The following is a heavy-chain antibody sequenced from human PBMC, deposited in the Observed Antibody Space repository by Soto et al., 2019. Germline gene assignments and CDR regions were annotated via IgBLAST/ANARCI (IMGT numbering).Heavy chain of an antibody. V-gene: IGHV3-53*01. D-gene: IGHD3-10*01. CDR2: IYTGGST. Sequence: XESLRLSCAASGFSFRSNSMSWVRQAPGKGLEWVSVIYTGGSTYYAASVKGRFAISRDNSKNTVYLQMNRLRAEDTAVYYCARDTRMIREIASYGMDVWGQGTTVTVSS. CDR3: ARDTRMIREIASYGMDV. J-gene: IGHJ6*02. CDR1: GFSFRSNS.